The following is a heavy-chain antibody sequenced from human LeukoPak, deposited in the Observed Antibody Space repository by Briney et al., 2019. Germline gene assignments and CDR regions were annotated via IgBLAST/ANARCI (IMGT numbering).Heavy chain of an antibody. CDR1: GYTFTSYD. CDR2: MNPNSGNT. V-gene: IGHV1-8*03. J-gene: IGHJ4*02. CDR3: ARGRYSYGGALFY. D-gene: IGHD5-18*01. Sequence: ASVKVSCKASGYTFTSYDINWVRQATGQGLEWVGWMNPNSGNTGYAQKFQGRVTITRNTSIGTAYMELSSLRSEDTAVYYCARGRYSYGGALFYWGQGTLVTVSS.